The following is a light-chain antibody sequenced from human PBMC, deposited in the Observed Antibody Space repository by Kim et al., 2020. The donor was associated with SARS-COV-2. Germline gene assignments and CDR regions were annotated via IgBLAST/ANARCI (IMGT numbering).Light chain of an antibody. CDR3: GTWDMSLLTVV. CDR2: EDD. V-gene: IGLV1-51*01. CDR1: SSNIGRSH. J-gene: IGLJ3*02. Sequence: GQRVTISCSGSSSNIGRSHVSWYQQLPGTAPKLLIHEDDKRPSGIPDRFSGSKSGTSATLDTTGLQTGDEAVYYCGTWDMSLLTVVVGGGTQLTVL.